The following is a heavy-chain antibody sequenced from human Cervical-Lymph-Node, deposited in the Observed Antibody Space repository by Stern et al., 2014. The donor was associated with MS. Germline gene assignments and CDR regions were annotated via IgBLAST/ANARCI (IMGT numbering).Heavy chain of an antibody. CDR3: ARGGGLVGYFDY. V-gene: IGHV1-69*06. CDR1: GDTFSSYA. Sequence: QVQLVQSGAEVKKPGSSVKVSCKASGDTFSSYAINWVRQVPGQGLEWMGGITPVFGTTNYAQKFQGRVTITADKSTNTAYMELRTLRSEDTAVYYCARGGGLVGYFDYWGQGTLVSVSS. J-gene: IGHJ4*02. CDR2: ITPVFGTT. D-gene: IGHD1-26*01.